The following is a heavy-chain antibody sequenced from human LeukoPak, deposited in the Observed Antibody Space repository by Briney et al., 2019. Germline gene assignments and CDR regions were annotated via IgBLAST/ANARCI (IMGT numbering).Heavy chain of an antibody. CDR3: AKDPSPYSSSSQGGGY. D-gene: IGHD6-6*01. CDR1: GFSFNNYA. V-gene: IGHV3-23*01. Sequence: GGSLRLSCAASGFSFNNYAMRWVRQAPGKGLEWVSVISGSGPTTYYADSVKGRFTISRDNSKNTLFLLMNGLRAEDTAVYYCAKDPSPYSSSSQGGGYWGQGTLVTVSS. CDR2: ISGSGPTT. J-gene: IGHJ4*02.